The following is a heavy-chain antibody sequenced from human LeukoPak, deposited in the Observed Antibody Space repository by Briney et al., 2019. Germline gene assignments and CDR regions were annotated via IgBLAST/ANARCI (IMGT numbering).Heavy chain of an antibody. CDR2: ITASSTAI. CDR3: ARDYYGSGSSDV. Sequence: KAGGSLRLSCATSGFTFNTYTMNWVRQAPGKGLEWVSSITASSTAIYSADSVKGRFTISRDNAKNSLYLQMNSLRAEDTAVYYCARDYYGSGSSDVWGKGTTVTISS. D-gene: IGHD3-10*01. V-gene: IGHV3-21*04. J-gene: IGHJ6*04. CDR1: GFTFNTYT.